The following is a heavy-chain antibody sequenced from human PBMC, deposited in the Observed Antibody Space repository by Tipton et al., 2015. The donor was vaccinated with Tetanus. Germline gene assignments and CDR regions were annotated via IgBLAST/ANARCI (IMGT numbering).Heavy chain of an antibody. CDR1: GGSLGSDGYS. J-gene: IGHJ4*01. CDR3: ATVGLVTASVKY. CDR2: ISYTGTT. V-gene: IGHV4-30-2*01. Sequence: TLSLTCDVSGGSLGSDGYSWGWIRQPPGKGLEYIGYISYTGTTHYNPSLKSRVTISLDRSKNQFSLKLTSVTAADTAVYYCATVGLVTASVKYWGQGTLVTVSS. D-gene: IGHD2-21*02.